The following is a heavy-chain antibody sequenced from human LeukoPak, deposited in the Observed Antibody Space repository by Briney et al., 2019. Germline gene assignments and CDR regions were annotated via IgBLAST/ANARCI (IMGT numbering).Heavy chain of an antibody. CDR2: IYPADSDT. CDR1: GYSFDNYW. Sequence: GESLKISCQGSGYSFDNYWIAWVRQMPGKGLELMGVIYPADSDTKYSPSLQGQVTISADKSINTAHMQWSSLKASDTAIYYCARHTSALSHDFWRHGTLVTVSS. CDR3: ARHTSALSHDF. V-gene: IGHV5-51*01. J-gene: IGHJ4*01. D-gene: IGHD3-10*01.